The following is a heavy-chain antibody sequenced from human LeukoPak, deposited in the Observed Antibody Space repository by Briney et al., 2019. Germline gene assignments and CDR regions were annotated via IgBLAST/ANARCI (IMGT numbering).Heavy chain of an antibody. Sequence: RASVKVSCKASGYTFTSYGISWVRQAPGQGLEWMGWISAYNGNTNYAQKLQGRVTMTTDTSTSTAYMELRSLRSDDTAVCYCARVFGGEWELLKYFDYWGQGTLVTASS. CDR3: ARVFGGEWELLKYFDY. CDR2: ISAYNGNT. CDR1: GYTFTSYG. D-gene: IGHD1-26*01. V-gene: IGHV1-18*01. J-gene: IGHJ4*02.